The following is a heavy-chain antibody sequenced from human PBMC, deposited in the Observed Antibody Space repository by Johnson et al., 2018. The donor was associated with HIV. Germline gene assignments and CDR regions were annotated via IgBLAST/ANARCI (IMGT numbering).Heavy chain of an antibody. V-gene: IGHV3-30-3*01. Sequence: QVQLVESGGGVVQPGRSLRLSCAASGFTFSSYAMHWVRQAPGKGLEWVAVISYDGSNKYYADSVKGRFPISRDNSKNTLYLQMNSLRAEDTAVYYCARDRAHYYDSSGYYESGAFDIWGQGTMVTVSS. CDR2: ISYDGSNK. CDR3: ARDRAHYYDSSGYYESGAFDI. D-gene: IGHD3-22*01. J-gene: IGHJ3*02. CDR1: GFTFSSYA.